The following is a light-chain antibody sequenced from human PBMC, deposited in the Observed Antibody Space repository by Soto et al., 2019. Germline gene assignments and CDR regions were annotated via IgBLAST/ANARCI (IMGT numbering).Light chain of an antibody. J-gene: IGKJ2*01. Sequence: ELVLTQSPATLSLSPGERATLSCRASQSVSSYLAWYQQNPGQAPRLLIYDASNRATGIPARFSVSGSGTDFTLAISSLAPEDFSVSYCQQRSNFPYPLGQGTTLAI. CDR3: QQRSNFPYP. CDR2: DAS. CDR1: QSVSSY. V-gene: IGKV3-11*01.